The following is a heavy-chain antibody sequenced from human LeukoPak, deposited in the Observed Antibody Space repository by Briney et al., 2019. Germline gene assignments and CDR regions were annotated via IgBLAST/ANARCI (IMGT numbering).Heavy chain of an antibody. CDR3: ARPRSSSSSDFDS. J-gene: IGHJ4*02. D-gene: IGHD6-6*01. CDR2: INPNSGGT. CDR1: GYTFTGYY. Sequence: ASVKVSCKASGYTFTGYYMHWVRQAPGQGLEWMGWINPNSGGTNYAQKFQGRVTMTRDTSISTAYMELSSLRYEDTAMYYCARPRSSSSSDFDSWGQGSLVTVSS. V-gene: IGHV1-2*02.